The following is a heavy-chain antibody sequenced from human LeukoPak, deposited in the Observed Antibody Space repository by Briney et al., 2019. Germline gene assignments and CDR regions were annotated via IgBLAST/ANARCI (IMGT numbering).Heavy chain of an antibody. Sequence: ASVKVSCKASGYTFTGYYMYWVRQAPGQGLDWMGWTNPKSGGTNYAQKFQGRVTMTRDTSISTAYMELRRLRSDDTAVYYCARGHRYGFLSGDHYYYYMDVWGKGTSVTISS. CDR3: ARGHRYGFLSGDHYYYYMDV. J-gene: IGHJ6*03. CDR1: GYTFTGYY. D-gene: IGHD5-18*01. CDR2: TNPKSGGT. V-gene: IGHV1-2*02.